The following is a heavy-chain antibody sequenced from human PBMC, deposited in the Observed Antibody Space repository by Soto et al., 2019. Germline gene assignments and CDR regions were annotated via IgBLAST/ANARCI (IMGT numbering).Heavy chain of an antibody. CDR2: IYSSGST. CDR1: GGSIRSYY. V-gene: IGHV4-59*01. CDR3: ARVGYYDSSGYYDY. J-gene: IGHJ4*02. D-gene: IGHD3-22*01. Sequence: PSETLSLTCTVSGGSIRSYYWNWIRQPPGKGLKWIGYIYSSGSTNYNPSLKSRVTMSVDTSKNQFSLKLSSLTAAVTAVYFCARVGYYDSSGYYDYWGQGTLVTVSS.